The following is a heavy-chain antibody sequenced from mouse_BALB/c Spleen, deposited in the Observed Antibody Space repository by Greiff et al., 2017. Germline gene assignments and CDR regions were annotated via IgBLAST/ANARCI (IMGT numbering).Heavy chain of an antibody. CDR3: ARGLDHFDY. V-gene: IGHV5-6-5*01. Sequence: EVKVVESGGGLVKPGGSLKLSCAASGFTFSSYAMSWVRQTPEKRLEWVASISSGGSTYYPDSVKGRFTISRDNARNILYLQMSSLRSEDTAMYYCARGLDHFDYWGQGTTLTVSS. CDR1: GFTFSSYA. CDR2: ISSGGST. J-gene: IGHJ2*01.